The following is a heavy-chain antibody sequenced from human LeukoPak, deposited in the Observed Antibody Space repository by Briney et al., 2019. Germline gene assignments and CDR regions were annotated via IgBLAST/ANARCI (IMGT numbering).Heavy chain of an antibody. D-gene: IGHD4-17*01. Sequence: SETLSLTCTVSGGSIRSYYWSWIRQPPGEGLEWIGYIYYSGSTNCNPSLKSRVTISVDTSKNQFSLKLSSVTAADTAVYYCARNGHGDYTDFDLWGRGTLVTVSS. CDR2: IYYSGST. V-gene: IGHV4-59*01. CDR1: GGSIRSYY. CDR3: ARNGHGDYTDFDL. J-gene: IGHJ2*01.